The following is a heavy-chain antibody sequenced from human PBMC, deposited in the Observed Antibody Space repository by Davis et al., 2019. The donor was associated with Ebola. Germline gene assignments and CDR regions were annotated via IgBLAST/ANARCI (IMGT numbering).Heavy chain of an antibody. Sequence: ASVKVSCKASEDTFTSYYIHWVRQAPGQGLEWMGILNPSGGSTNYAQKFQGRVTMTSDTSTSTVYMELSSLRSEDTAVYYCARDGAGHYGSGNYTTFDIWGQGTMVTVSS. D-gene: IGHD3-10*01. J-gene: IGHJ3*02. CDR2: LNPSGGST. CDR3: ARDGAGHYGSGNYTTFDI. CDR1: EDTFTSYY. V-gene: IGHV1-46*01.